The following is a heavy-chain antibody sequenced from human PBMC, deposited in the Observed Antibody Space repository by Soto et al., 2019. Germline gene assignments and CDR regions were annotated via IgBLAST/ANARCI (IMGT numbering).Heavy chain of an antibody. CDR3: ARAYGPSYYYYDMDV. V-gene: IGHV1-18*01. CDR2: ISTYNGSP. J-gene: IGHJ6*03. CDR1: GYTFTSYG. D-gene: IGHD3-16*01. Sequence: QVQLVQSGAEVKKPGASVKVSCKASGYTFTSYGISWVRQAPGQGLEWMGWISTYNGSPNYAQKLQGRVTMTTDTATSTAYMELRSLISDDTAVYFCARAYGPSYYYYDMDVWGKGTTVTVSS.